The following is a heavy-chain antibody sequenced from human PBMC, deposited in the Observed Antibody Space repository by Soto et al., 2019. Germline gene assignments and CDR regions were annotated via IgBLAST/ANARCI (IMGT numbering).Heavy chain of an antibody. Sequence: WASVKVSCKASGYSFGTYAMHWVRQAPGQSLEWMGWINGGTGQTKFSQRFQDRITITRDTSASTAYMELSSLRSEDTAVYYCARGKGMEENYYYYGLDIWGQGTTVTV. V-gene: IGHV1-3*01. CDR3: ARGKGMEENYYYYGLDI. CDR1: GYSFGTYA. CDR2: INGGTGQT. J-gene: IGHJ6*02. D-gene: IGHD1-1*01.